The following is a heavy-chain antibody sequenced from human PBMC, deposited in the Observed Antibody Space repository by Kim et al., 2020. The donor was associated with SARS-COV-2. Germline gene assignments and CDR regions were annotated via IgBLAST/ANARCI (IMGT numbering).Heavy chain of an antibody. Sequence: ASVKVSCKASGYTFTGYYMHWVRQAPGQGLEWMGRINPNSGGTNYAQKFQGRVTMTRDTSISTAYMELSRLRSDDTAVYYCARAPPFRGSYTAAYSNRVSGGVNYFDYWGQGTWSPSPQ. V-gene: IGHV1-2*06. D-gene: IGHD3-16*01. CDR2: INPNSGGT. J-gene: IGHJ4*02. CDR1: GYTFTGYY. CDR3: ARAPPFRGSYTAAYSNRVSGGVNYFDY.